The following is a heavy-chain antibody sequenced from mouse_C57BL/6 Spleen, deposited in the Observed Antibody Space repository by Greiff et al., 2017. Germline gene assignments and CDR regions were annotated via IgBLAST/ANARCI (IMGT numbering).Heavy chain of an antibody. Sequence: QVQLQQSGPELVKPGASVKLSCKASGYAFSSSWMNWVKQRPGKGLEWIGRIYPGDGDTNYNGKFKGKATLTADKSSSTAYMQLSSLTSEDSAVYFCARSEYYYGIDYWGQGTTLTVSS. J-gene: IGHJ2*01. V-gene: IGHV1-82*01. CDR1: GYAFSSSW. CDR2: IYPGDGDT. CDR3: ARSEYYYGIDY. D-gene: IGHD1-1*01.